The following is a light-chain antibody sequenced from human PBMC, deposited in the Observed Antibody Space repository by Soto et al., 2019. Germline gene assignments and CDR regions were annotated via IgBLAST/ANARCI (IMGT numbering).Light chain of an antibody. CDR1: QSISTY. Sequence: DIQMTQSPSTLSASVGDRVTITCRASQSISTYLAWYQQKAGKAPKLLIYGASNLESGVPSRFSGSGYGTEFTLTISSLQPDDFATYYCQHYNSYFPYTFGQGTKLEIK. V-gene: IGKV1-5*01. J-gene: IGKJ2*01. CDR2: GAS. CDR3: QHYNSYFPYT.